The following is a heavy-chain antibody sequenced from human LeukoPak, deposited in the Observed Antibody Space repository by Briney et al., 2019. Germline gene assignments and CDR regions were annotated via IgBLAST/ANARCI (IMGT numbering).Heavy chain of an antibody. D-gene: IGHD6-13*01. J-gene: IGHJ4*02. CDR3: ARVISSSWYHHDH. V-gene: IGHV1-18*01. Sequence: ASVKVPCKTSGYTFTTDGISWVRQAPGQGLEWMGWISTYNANTNYAQKFQGRVAMTTDTSTSTAYMELRSLRFDDTAFYYCARVISSSWYHHDHWGQGTLVTVSS. CDR2: ISTYNANT. CDR1: GYTFTTDG.